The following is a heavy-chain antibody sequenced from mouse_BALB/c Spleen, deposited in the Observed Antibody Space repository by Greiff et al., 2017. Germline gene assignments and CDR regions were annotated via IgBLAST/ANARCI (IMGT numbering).Heavy chain of an antibody. CDR2: ISSGGSYT. CDR3: ARMITRDFDV. D-gene: IGHD2-4*01. J-gene: IGHJ1*01. CDR1: GFTFSSYA. Sequence: EVMLVESGGGLVKPGGSLKLSCAASGFTFSSYAMSWVRQSPEKRLEWVAEISSGGSYTYYPDTVTGRFTISRDNAKNTLYLEMSSLRSEDTAMYYCARMITRDFDVWGAGTTVTVSS. V-gene: IGHV5-9-4*01.